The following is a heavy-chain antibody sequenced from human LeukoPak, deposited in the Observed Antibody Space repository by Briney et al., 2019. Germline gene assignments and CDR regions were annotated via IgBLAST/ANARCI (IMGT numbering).Heavy chain of an antibody. CDR2: IIPILGIA. CDR3: ARTYDSLTYYFDY. CDR1: GGTFSSYA. J-gene: IGHJ4*02. D-gene: IGHD3-22*01. Sequence: ASVKVSCKASGGTFSSYAISWVRQAPGQGLEWMGRIIPILGIANYAQKFQGRVTITADKSTSTACMELSSLRSEDTAVYYCARTYDSLTYYFDYWGQGTLVTVSS. V-gene: IGHV1-69*04.